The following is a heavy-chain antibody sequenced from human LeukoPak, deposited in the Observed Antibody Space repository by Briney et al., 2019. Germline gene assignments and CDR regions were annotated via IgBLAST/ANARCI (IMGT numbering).Heavy chain of an antibody. J-gene: IGHJ5*02. CDR3: VSDLCGGDDQ. Sequence: GGSLRLSCAASGFTFNSYWMHWVRQAPGKGLVWVSRIDEDGKTIDYTDSVKGRFTISRDNAKDTLYLQMSSLRDEGTAVYYCVSDLCGGDDQWGRGTLVTVSS. V-gene: IGHV3-74*01. D-gene: IGHD3-3*01. CDR2: IDEDGKTI. CDR1: GFTFNSYW.